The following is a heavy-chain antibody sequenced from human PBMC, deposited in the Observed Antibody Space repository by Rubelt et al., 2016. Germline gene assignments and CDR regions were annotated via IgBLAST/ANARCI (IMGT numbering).Heavy chain of an antibody. CDR2: IYTSGST. J-gene: IGHJ6*02. CDR3: ERDACGGDCYSPLSGMGV. CDR1: GGSISSYY. D-gene: IGHD2-21*01. V-gene: IGHV4-4*07. Sequence: GSGPGLVKPSETLSLTCTVSGGSISSYYWSWIRQPAGKGLEWIGRIYTSGSTNYNPSLKSRVTMSVDTSKNQLSLKLSSVTAADTAVYYCERDACGGDCYSPLSGMGVWGQGTTVTVSS.